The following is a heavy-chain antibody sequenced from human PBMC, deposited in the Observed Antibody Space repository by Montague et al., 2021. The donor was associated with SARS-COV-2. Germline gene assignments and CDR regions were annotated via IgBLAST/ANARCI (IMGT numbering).Heavy chain of an antibody. CDR3: ARGATRSFDH. CDR2: IFYSGCT. Sequence: SETLSLTCSVSGDSLTYFYWSWLRQTPGKGLEWIGYIFYSGCTKYNPSLQSRVTFSVDTSRNQFSLNLDSVTAADTGVYYCARGATRSFDHWGQGVLVTVSS. J-gene: IGHJ4*02. CDR1: GDSLTYFY. V-gene: IGHV4-59*01. D-gene: IGHD1-1*01.